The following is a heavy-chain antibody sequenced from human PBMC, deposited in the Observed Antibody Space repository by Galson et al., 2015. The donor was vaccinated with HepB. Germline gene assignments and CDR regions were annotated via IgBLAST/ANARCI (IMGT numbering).Heavy chain of an antibody. CDR2: ISSSSSYI. CDR3: ARECNGTYYDFWSTNYYYGMDV. CDR1: GFTFSSYS. V-gene: IGHV3-21*01. Sequence: SLRLSCAASGFTFSSYSMNWVRQAPGKGLEWVSSISSSSSYIYYADSVKGRFTISRDNAKNSLYLQMNSLRAEDTAAFFCARECNGTYYDFWSTNYYYGMDVWGQGTTVTVSS. D-gene: IGHD3-3*01. J-gene: IGHJ6*02.